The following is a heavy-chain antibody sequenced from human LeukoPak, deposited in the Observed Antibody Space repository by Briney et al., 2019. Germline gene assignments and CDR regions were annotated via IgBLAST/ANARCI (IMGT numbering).Heavy chain of an antibody. Sequence: GRSLRLSCAASGFTFSSYAMHWVRQAPGMGLEWVAVISYDGSNKYYADSVKGRFTISRDNSKNTLYLQMNSLRAEDTAVYYCQGKAAAGTSYWGQGTLVTVSS. J-gene: IGHJ4*02. D-gene: IGHD6-13*01. CDR3: QGKAAAGTSY. CDR1: GFTFSSYA. V-gene: IGHV3-30-3*01. CDR2: ISYDGSNK.